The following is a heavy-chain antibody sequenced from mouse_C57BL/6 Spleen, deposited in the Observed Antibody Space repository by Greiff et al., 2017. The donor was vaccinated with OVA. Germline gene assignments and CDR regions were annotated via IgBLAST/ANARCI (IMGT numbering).Heavy chain of an antibody. CDR1: GFSLTSYG. Sequence: VQGVESGPGLVQPSQSLSITCTVSGFSLTSYGVHWVRQSPGKGLEWLGVIWSGGSTDYNAAFISRLSISKDNSKSQVFFKMNSLQADDTAIYYCARYYDPYYYAMDYWGQGTSVTVSS. CDR3: ARYYDPYYYAMDY. CDR2: IWSGGST. V-gene: IGHV2-2*01. D-gene: IGHD2-4*01. J-gene: IGHJ4*01.